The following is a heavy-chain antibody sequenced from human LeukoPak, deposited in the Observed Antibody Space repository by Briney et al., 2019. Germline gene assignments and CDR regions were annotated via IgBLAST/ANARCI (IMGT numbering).Heavy chain of an antibody. CDR1: GFTFSSYA. V-gene: IGHV3-30-3*01. CDR3: ARVTSGPHDY. J-gene: IGHJ4*02. CDR2: ISYDGSNK. D-gene: IGHD3-3*01. Sequence: TGGSLRLSCAASGFTFSSYAMHWVRQAPGKGLEWVAVISYDGSNKYYADSVKGRFTISRDNSKNTLYLQMNSLRAEDTAVYYCARVTSGPHDYWGQGTLVTVSS.